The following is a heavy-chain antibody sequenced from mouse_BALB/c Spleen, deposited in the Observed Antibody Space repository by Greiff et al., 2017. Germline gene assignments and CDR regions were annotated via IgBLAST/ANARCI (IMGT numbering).Heavy chain of an antibody. D-gene: IGHD4-1*01. Sequence: EVKLVESGGGLVQPGGSRKLSCAASGFTFSSFGMHWVRQAPEKGLEWVAYISSGSSTIYYADTVKGRFTISRDNPKNTLFLQMTSLRSEDTAMYYCARSLGRTYYFDYWGQGTTLTVSS. CDR2: ISSGSSTI. J-gene: IGHJ2*01. CDR3: ARSLGRTYYFDY. CDR1: GFTFSSFG. V-gene: IGHV5-17*02.